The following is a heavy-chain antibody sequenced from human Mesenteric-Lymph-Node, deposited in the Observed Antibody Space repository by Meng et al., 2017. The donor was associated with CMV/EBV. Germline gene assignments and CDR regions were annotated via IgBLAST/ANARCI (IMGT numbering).Heavy chain of an antibody. Sequence: LSLTCAASGFTFSNYAMHWVRQAPGKGLEWVAVISDDGSNNSYSDSVKGRFTISRDNSKNTLYLQMNSLRVEDSAVYYCARDNYGMDVWGQGTTVTVSS. CDR1: GFTFSNYA. V-gene: IGHV3-30*04. CDR2: ISDDGSNN. J-gene: IGHJ6*02. CDR3: ARDNYGMDV.